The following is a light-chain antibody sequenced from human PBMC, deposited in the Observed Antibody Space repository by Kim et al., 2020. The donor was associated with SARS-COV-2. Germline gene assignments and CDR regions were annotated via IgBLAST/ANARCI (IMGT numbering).Light chain of an antibody. CDR3: QHNASSPRT. CDR1: QSVSSTF. Sequence: SPGERATLSCRASQSVSSTFSSWYQQQPGHPTLLLNYAASRTAAGIPDRISGSASGTDFPLTISILYPEYGAVFYCQHNASSPRTFGQGTKVDIK. CDR2: AAS. J-gene: IGKJ1*01. V-gene: IGKV3-20*01.